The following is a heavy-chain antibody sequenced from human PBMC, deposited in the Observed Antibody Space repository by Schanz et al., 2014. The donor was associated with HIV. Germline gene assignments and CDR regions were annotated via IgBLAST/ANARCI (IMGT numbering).Heavy chain of an antibody. Sequence: QVQLQESGPGLVKPSQTLSLTCTVSGGSISPNGFYWSWVRQHPGKALEWIGNINYFGNTYYNPSLKSRLTISVDTSKNQFSLRLSSVTAADTAVYYCVRSLRNYPYYFESWGQGTLVTVSS. CDR3: VRSLRNYPYYFES. V-gene: IGHV4-31*03. J-gene: IGHJ4*02. D-gene: IGHD1-7*01. CDR2: INYFGNT. CDR1: GGSISPNGFY.